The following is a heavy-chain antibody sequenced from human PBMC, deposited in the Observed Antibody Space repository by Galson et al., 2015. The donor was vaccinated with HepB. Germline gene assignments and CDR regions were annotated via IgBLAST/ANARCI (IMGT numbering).Heavy chain of an antibody. CDR2: IKQDGSEK. CDR3: ARSSFSSPIAPRLKSRGTCDY. J-gene: IGHJ4*02. D-gene: IGHD6-6*01. V-gene: IGHV3-7*03. Sequence: SLRLSCAASGFTFNNFWMSWVRQAPGKGLEWVANIKQDGSEKYYVDSVKGRFTISRDNAKNSLYLQMSSLRAEDAAVYYCARSSFSSPIAPRLKSRGTCDYWGQGTLVTVSS. CDR1: GFTFNNFW.